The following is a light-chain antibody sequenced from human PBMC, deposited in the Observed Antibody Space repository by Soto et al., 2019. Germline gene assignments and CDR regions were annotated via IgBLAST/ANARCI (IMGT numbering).Light chain of an antibody. CDR3: QQYGSYSRT. Sequence: DIPMTQSPSTLSAFVGDRVTITCRASQSISTSLAWYQQKPGKAPKLLIYLASYLESGVPARFSGSGSATDFTLSISSLQPDDFATYYCQQYGSYSRTFGQGTKVEIK. CDR2: LAS. CDR1: QSISTS. V-gene: IGKV1-5*03. J-gene: IGKJ1*01.